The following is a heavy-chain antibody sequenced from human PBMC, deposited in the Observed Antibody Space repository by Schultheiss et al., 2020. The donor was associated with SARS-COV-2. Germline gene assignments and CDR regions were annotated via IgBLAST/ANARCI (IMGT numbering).Heavy chain of an antibody. V-gene: IGHV4-34*01. D-gene: IGHD5-18*01. CDR1: GGSFSGYY. CDR3: ASYHIQLWLYGPAWFDP. Sequence: GSLRLSCAVYGGSFSGYYWSWIRQPPGKGLEWIGEINHSGSTNYNPSLKSRVTISVDTSKNQFSLKLSSVTAADTAVYYCASYHIQLWLYGPAWFDPWGQGTLVTVSS. J-gene: IGHJ5*02. CDR2: INHSGST.